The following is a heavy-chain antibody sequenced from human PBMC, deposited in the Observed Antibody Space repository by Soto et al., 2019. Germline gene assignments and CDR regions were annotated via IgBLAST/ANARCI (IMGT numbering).Heavy chain of an antibody. CDR1: GGSFSGYY. V-gene: IGHV4-34*01. Sequence: PSETLSLTCAVYGGSFSGYYWSWIRQPPGKGLEWIGEINHSGSTNYNPSLKSRVTISVDTSKNQFSLKLSSVTAADTAVYYCARGGAIFGVVIFLGRGYCMDVWGKGTTVTVSS. CDR2: INHSGST. CDR3: ARGGAIFGVVIFLGRGYCMDV. J-gene: IGHJ6*03. D-gene: IGHD3-3*01.